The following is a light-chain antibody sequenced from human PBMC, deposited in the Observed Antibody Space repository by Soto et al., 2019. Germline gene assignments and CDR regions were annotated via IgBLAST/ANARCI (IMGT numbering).Light chain of an antibody. CDR3: QQYNNWPPALT. J-gene: IGKJ4*01. CDR2: DAS. CDR1: QSVSSSY. V-gene: IGKV3-20*01. Sequence: EIVLTQSPGTLSLSPWERATLSCMASQSVSSSYLAWYQQKPGQAPRLLIFDASTRATGIPDRFTGSGSGTDFTLTISRLEPEDFAVYYCQQYNNWPPALTFGGGTKVDIK.